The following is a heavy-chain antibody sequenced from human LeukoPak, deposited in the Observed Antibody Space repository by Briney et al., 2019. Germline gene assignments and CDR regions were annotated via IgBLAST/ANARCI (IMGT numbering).Heavy chain of an antibody. CDR3: AKDAGDYDYFDY. J-gene: IGHJ4*02. CDR1: GFTSDDYA. Sequence: GRSLRLSCAASGFTSDDYAIHWVRQAQGNGMEWVSGISWNSGSIGYAVSVKGRFTISRDNAKNSLYLQMNSLRAEDMALYYCAKDAGDYDYFDYWGQGTLVTVSS. CDR2: ISWNSGSI. V-gene: IGHV3-9*02. D-gene: IGHD4-17*01.